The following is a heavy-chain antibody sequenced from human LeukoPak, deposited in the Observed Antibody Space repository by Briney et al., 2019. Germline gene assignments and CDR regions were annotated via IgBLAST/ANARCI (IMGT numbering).Heavy chain of an antibody. Sequence: LSLTCAVYGGSFSGYYWSWIRQPPGKGLEWVSYISSSGSTIYYADSVKGRFTISRDNAKNSLYLQMNSLRAEDTAVYYCAREGAVAGIDYWGQGTLVTVSS. CDR3: AREGAVAGIDY. CDR2: ISSSGSTI. V-gene: IGHV3-11*04. J-gene: IGHJ4*02. D-gene: IGHD6-19*01. CDR1: GGSFSGYY.